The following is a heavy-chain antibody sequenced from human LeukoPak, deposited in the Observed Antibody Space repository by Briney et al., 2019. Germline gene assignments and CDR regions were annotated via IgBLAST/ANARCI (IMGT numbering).Heavy chain of an antibody. J-gene: IGHJ3*02. CDR2: INPNSGGT. V-gene: IGHV1-2*02. D-gene: IGHD3-10*01. CDR1: GYTFTGYY. Sequence: ASVKVSCKASGYTFTGYYMHWVRQAPGQGLEWMGWINPNSGGTNYAQKFQGRVTMTRDTSISTAYMELSRLRSDDTAVYYCARPGEEATGAFDIWGQGTMVTVSS. CDR3: ARPGEEATGAFDI.